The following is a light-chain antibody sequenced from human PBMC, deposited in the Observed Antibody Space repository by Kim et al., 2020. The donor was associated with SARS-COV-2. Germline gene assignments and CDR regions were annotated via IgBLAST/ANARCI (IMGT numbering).Light chain of an antibody. CDR3: QAWDTSSVI. CDR1: ELGDKY. Sequence: SYELTQPPSVSVFPGQTASITCSGDELGDKYVCWYQQKPGQSPVVVIYQDSKRPSGIPERFSGSNSGNTATLTISGTQALDEADYYCQAWDTSSVIFGGGTKVTVL. CDR2: QDS. J-gene: IGLJ2*01. V-gene: IGLV3-1*01.